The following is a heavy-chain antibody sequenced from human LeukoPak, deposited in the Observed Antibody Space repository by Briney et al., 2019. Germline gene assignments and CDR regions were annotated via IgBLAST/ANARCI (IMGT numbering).Heavy chain of an antibody. CDR1: GLTFSSYS. CDR3: ARDPDFWSGYYPYFDY. CDR2: ISSSSSTI. Sequence: GGSLRLSCAASGLTFSSYSMNWVRQAPGKGLEWVSYISSSSSTIYYADSVKGRFTISRDNAKNSLYLQMNSLRAEDTAVYYCARDPDFWSGYYPYFDYWGQGTLVTVSS. D-gene: IGHD3-3*01. J-gene: IGHJ4*02. V-gene: IGHV3-48*04.